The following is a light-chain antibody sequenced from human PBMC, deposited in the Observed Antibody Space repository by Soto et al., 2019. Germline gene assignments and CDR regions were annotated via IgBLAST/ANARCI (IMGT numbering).Light chain of an antibody. J-gene: IGKJ3*01. V-gene: IGKV1-39*01. CDR1: QSISSY. CDR2: AAS. CDR3: QQSYSTPH. Sequence: DIQMTQSPSSLSASVGDRVTITCRASQSISSYLNWYQQKPGKAPKLLIYAASSFQSGVPSRFKGSGTGTDFTLTISSLQPEDFATYYCQQSYSTPHFGPGTKVDIK.